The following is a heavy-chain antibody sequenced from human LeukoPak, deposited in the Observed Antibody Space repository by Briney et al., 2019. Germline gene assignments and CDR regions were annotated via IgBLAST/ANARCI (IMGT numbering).Heavy chain of an antibody. V-gene: IGHV1-2*02. CDR1: GYTFTNYG. CDR3: AREERGYYDSSGYFDY. Sequence: ASVKVSCKTSGYTFTNYGITWVRQAPGQGLEWMGWINPNSGGTNYAQKFQGRVAMTRDTSISTAYMELSRLRSDDTAVYYCAREERGYYDSSGYFDYWGQGTLVTVSS. CDR2: INPNSGGT. J-gene: IGHJ4*02. D-gene: IGHD3-22*01.